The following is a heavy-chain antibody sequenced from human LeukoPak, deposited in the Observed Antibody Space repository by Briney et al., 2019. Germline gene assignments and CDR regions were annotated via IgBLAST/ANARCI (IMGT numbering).Heavy chain of an antibody. Sequence: ASVKVSCKVSGYTFTDYYMHWVQQAPGKGLEWMGLVDPEDGETIYAEKFQGRVTITADTSISTAYMELSRLRSDDTAVYYCARDFGGFWSGSYAFDIWGQGTMVTVSS. V-gene: IGHV1-69-2*01. CDR3: ARDFGGFWSGSYAFDI. D-gene: IGHD3-3*01. CDR2: VDPEDGET. CDR1: GYTFTDYY. J-gene: IGHJ3*02.